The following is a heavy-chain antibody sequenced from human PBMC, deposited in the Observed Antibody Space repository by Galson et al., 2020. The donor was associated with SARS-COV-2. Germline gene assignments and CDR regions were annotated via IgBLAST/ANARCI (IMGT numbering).Heavy chain of an antibody. Sequence: SLKISCAASGFTFDDYAMHWVRQAPGKGLEWVSGISWNSGSIGYADSVKGRFTISRDNAKNSLYLQMNSLRAEDTALYYCAKDISPGITMIVLWGQGTLVTVSS. J-gene: IGHJ4*02. CDR2: ISWNSGSI. D-gene: IGHD3-22*01. CDR3: AKDISPGITMIVL. V-gene: IGHV3-9*01. CDR1: GFTFDDYA.